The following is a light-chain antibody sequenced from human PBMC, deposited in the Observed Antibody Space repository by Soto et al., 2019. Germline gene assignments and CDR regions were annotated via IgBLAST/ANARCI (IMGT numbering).Light chain of an antibody. CDR3: SSYAGSNVL. CDR2: DVS. Sequence: QSALTQPPSASGSPGQSVTISCTGTPSDVGGYNSVSWYQQYPGKAPKLMIYDVSKRPSGVPDRFSGSKSGNTASLTGSGLQAEDEANYYCSSYAGSNVLFGGGTKVTVL. J-gene: IGLJ2*01. CDR1: PSDVGGYNS. V-gene: IGLV2-8*01.